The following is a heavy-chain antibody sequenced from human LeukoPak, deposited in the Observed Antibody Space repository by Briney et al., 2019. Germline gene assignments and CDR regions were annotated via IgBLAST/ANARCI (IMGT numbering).Heavy chain of an antibody. D-gene: IGHD3-22*01. V-gene: IGHV3-23*01. CDR1: GFTFSSYA. CDR3: ARDPDYYDSSGQMGFDY. J-gene: IGHJ4*02. Sequence: PGGSLRLSCAASGFTFSSYAMSWVRQAPGKGLEWVSAISGSGGSTYYADSVKGRFTISRDNAKNSLYLQMNSLRAEDTAVYYCARDPDYYDSSGQMGFDYWGQGTLVTVSS. CDR2: ISGSGGST.